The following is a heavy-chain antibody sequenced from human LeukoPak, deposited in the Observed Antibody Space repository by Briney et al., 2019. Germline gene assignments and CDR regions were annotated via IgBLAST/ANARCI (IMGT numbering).Heavy chain of an antibody. CDR3: TTVAVTVTPPWPRYYYYYYMDV. Sequence: GGSLRLSCAASEFTFSNAWMSWVRQAPGKGLEWVGRIKSKTDGGTTDYAAPVKGRFTISRDDSKNTLYLQMNSLKTEDTAVYYCTTVAVTVTPPWPRYYYYYYMDVWGKGTTVTVSS. V-gene: IGHV3-15*01. J-gene: IGHJ6*03. CDR1: EFTFSNAW. D-gene: IGHD4-17*01. CDR2: IKSKTDGGTT.